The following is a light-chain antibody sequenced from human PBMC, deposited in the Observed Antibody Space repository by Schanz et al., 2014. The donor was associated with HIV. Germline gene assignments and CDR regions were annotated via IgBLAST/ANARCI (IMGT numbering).Light chain of an antibody. V-gene: IGLV2-14*01. CDR2: EVS. Sequence: QSALTQPASVSGSPGQSITISCTGTSSDVGADNSVSWYQQHPGRAPKIMIFEVSKRPSGVSSRFSGSKSGNTASLTISGLQAEDEADYYCCSYTTTSTYVFGAGTKLTVL. CDR3: CSYTTTSTYV. J-gene: IGLJ1*01. CDR1: SSDVGADNS.